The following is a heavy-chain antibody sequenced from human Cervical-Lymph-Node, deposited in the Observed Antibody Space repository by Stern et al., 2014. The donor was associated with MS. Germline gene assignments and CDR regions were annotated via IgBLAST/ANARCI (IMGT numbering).Heavy chain of an antibody. CDR1: GDSISSGSFY. CDR3: ARETGGYTYGDTDFFDY. CDR2: IYSSGST. J-gene: IGHJ4*02. V-gene: IGHV4-61*02. D-gene: IGHD5-18*01. Sequence: VQLVESGPGLVKPSQTLSLTCIVSGDSISSGSFYWNWIRQPAGKGLEWIGRIYSSGSTNYNPYLKSRVTISGDTSKKQFSPKVISMTAADTAVYYCARETGGYTYGDTDFFDYWGQGALVTVSS.